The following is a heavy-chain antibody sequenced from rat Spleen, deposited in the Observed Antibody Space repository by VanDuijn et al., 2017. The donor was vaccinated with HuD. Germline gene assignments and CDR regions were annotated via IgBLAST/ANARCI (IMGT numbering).Heavy chain of an antibody. CDR3: TRENWVFDY. J-gene: IGHJ2*01. CDR1: GFTFSNFP. D-gene: IGHD5-1*01. CDR2: ITHIDGST. V-gene: IGHV5-46*01. Sequence: EVQLVESGGDLVQPGRSVRLSCAASGFTFSNFPMAWVRQAPTKGLEWVATITHIDGSTYYPDSVKGRFTVSRDNTKSTLYLQMSSLRSEDTATYYCTRENWVFDYWGQGVMVTVSS.